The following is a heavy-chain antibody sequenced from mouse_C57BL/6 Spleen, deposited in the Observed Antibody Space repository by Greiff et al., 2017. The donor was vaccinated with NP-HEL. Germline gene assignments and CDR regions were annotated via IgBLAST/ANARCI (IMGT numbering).Heavy chain of an antibody. J-gene: IGHJ4*01. CDR2: ISDGGSYT. V-gene: IGHV5-4*01. Sequence: EVQVVESGGGLVKPGGSLKLSCAASGFTFSNYAMSWVRQTPEKRLEWVATISDGGSYTYYPDIVKGRFSISRDNAKNNLYLQMSHLKSEDTAMYYCARDGDATGAMDYWGQGTSVTVSS. CDR3: ARDGDATGAMDY. CDR1: GFTFSNYA.